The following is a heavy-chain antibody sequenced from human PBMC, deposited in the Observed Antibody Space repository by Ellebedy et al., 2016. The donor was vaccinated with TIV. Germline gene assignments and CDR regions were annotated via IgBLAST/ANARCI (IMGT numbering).Heavy chain of an antibody. CDR3: VKSEDYYGSGTYQNAY. CDR2: RLYDGSDL. CDR1: GFTFSACG. V-gene: IGHV3-30*18. J-gene: IGHJ4*02. Sequence: GESLKIYCAASGFTFSACGMHWLRQAPGEGLERVAVRLYDGSDLYYADSVKGRFSISRDNSRNTLYLQMNSLRLEDTAVYYCVKSEDYYGSGTYQNAYWGQGTLVTVSS. D-gene: IGHD3-10*01.